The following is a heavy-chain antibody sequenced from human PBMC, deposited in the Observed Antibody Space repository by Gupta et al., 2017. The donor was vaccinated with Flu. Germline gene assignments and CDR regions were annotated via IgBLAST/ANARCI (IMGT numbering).Heavy chain of an antibody. D-gene: IGHD2-21*02. CDR2: VHHSGTT. CDR1: GGSVSSTNW. J-gene: IGHJ4*02. V-gene: IGHV4-4*02. Sequence: QVQLQESGPGLVKPSATLSLTCAVSGGSVSSTNWWPCVRQVPGKGLEWIGEVHHSGTTNYHPSLRGRVTLSVDKSKNQFSLNLTSVTAADSALYYCAGQRYGDDDCYAFDYWGQGTLVTVSS. CDR3: AGQRYGDDDCYAFDY.